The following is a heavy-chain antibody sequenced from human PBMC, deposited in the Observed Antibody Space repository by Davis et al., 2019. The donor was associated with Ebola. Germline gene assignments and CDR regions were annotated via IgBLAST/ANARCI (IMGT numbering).Heavy chain of an antibody. V-gene: IGHV1-2*04. D-gene: IGHD5-24*01. CDR2: INPNSGVT. CDR1: GYTFTGYY. CDR3: VRGEKATIPNFDY. J-gene: IGHJ4*02. Sequence: AASVKVSCKASGYTFTGYYVHWVRQAPGQGLEWMGWINPNSGVTNYQDWVTMTRDTSISTAYMELNRLRSDDTAVYFCVRGEKATIPNFDYWGQGTLVTVSS.